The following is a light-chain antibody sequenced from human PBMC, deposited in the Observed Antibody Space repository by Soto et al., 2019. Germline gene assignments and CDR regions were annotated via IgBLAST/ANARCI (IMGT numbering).Light chain of an antibody. CDR1: QSVSSY. CDR3: QQRSNWPPPT. J-gene: IGKJ5*01. Sequence: EIVLTQSPATLSLSPGERATLSCRASQSVSSYLAWYQQKPGQAPRLLIYDVSNRATGIPTRFSGSGSGTDFTLTISSLEPEDFAVYYCQQRSNWPPPTFGQGTRLEIK. CDR2: DVS. V-gene: IGKV3-11*01.